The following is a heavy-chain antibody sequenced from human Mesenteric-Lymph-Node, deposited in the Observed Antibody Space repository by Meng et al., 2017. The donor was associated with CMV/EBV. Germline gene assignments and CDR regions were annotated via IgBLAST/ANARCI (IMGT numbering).Heavy chain of an antibody. V-gene: IGHV1-46*01. CDR1: GYTFTSYY. Sequence: ASVKVSCKASGYTFTSYYMHWVRQAPGQGLEWMGIINPSGGSTSYAQKFQGRVTMTRDTSTSTVYMELSSLRSEDMAVYYCARDPVRYCSSTSCGFDYWGQGTLVTVSS. D-gene: IGHD2-2*01. CDR3: ARDPVRYCSSTSCGFDY. J-gene: IGHJ4*02. CDR2: INPSGGST.